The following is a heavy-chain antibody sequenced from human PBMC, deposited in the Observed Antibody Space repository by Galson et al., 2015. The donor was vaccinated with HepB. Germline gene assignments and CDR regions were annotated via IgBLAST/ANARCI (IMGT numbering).Heavy chain of an antibody. V-gene: IGHV3-30*18. CDR1: GFTFSSYG. CDR2: ISYDGSNK. Sequence: SLRLSCAASGFTFSSYGMHWVRQAPGKGLEWVAVISYDGSNKYYADSVKGRFTISRDNSKNTLYLQMNSLRAEDTAVYYCAKTHYDFWSGYGPYMDVWGKGTTVTVSS. CDR3: AKTHYDFWSGYGPYMDV. D-gene: IGHD3-3*01. J-gene: IGHJ6*03.